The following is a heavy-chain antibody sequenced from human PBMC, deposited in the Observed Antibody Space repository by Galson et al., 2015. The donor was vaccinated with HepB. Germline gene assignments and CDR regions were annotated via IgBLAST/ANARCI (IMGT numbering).Heavy chain of an antibody. D-gene: IGHD1-26*01. V-gene: IGHV1-18*04. CDR3: ARARYTTSPPDY. Sequence: SVKVSCKASRYIFSTSGISWVRQAPGQGLEWMGWISVYNGNTDYAQKFQGRVTMTSDQSTYTAYMELRSLRSDDTAVCYCARARYTTSPPDYWGQGTLVTVSS. CDR2: ISVYNGNT. J-gene: IGHJ4*02. CDR1: RYIFSTSG.